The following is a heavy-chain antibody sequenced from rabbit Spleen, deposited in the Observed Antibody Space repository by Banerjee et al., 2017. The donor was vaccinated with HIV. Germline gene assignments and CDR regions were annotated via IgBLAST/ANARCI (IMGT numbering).Heavy chain of an antibody. CDR2: IYAARGTT. CDR1: GTAFPTSY. J-gene: IGHJ3*01. V-gene: IGHV1S7*01. CDR3: ARAIVPWLGLTRLDL. Sequence: QLTETGGGLVQPGGPLTLPSKASGTAFPTSYKTWVAQAPGKGLEWIGIIYAARGTTDYASWVNGRFTISSDNAQSTVDLKMTSLTAADTATYFCARAIVPWLGLTRLDLWGQGTLVTVS. D-gene: IGHD4-1*01.